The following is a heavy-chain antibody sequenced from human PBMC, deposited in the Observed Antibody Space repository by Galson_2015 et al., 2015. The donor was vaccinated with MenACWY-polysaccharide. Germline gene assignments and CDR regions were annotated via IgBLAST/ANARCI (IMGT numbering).Heavy chain of an antibody. CDR3: TRDQPLDY. Sequence: SLRLSCATSGFTFGDHAMAWFRQAPGKGLEWVGFIRSKTDGETTKHAASVKGRFTISRDDSNSIAYLQMNSLKIEDTAVYYCTRDQPLDYWGQGTLVTVSS. V-gene: IGHV3-49*03. CDR1: GFTFGDHA. J-gene: IGHJ4*02. CDR2: IRSKTDGETT.